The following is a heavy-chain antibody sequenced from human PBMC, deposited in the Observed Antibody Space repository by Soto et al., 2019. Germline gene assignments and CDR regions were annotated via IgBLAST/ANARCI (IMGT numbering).Heavy chain of an antibody. CDR2: ISGSGGGT. V-gene: IGHV3-23*01. CDR1: GFTFSDYA. J-gene: IGHJ6*02. D-gene: IGHD3-10*01. Sequence: EVQLLESGGGLVQPGGSLRLSCVASGFTFSDYAMSWVRQAPGKGLKWVSAISGSGGGTYYADSVKGRFTISRDRSGNTMDLQMNSLTVEDTAVYYCAKYGSGTYYNVGLDGLDVWGQGTTVTISS. CDR3: AKYGSGTYYNVGLDGLDV.